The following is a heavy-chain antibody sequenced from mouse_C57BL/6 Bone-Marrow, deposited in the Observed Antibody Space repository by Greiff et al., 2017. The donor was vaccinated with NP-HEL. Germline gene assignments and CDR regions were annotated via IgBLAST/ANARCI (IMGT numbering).Heavy chain of an antibody. J-gene: IGHJ3*01. CDR3: ASAGEFAY. V-gene: IGHV14-2*01. CDR1: GFNIKDYY. Sequence: EVQRVESGAELVKPGASVKLSCTASGFNIKDYYMHWVKQRTDQGLEWIGRIDPEDGETKYAPNFQGKATLTSDTSSNTAYLHLSSLTSEDTVVYYWASAGEFAYWGQGTLVTVSA. CDR2: IDPEDGET.